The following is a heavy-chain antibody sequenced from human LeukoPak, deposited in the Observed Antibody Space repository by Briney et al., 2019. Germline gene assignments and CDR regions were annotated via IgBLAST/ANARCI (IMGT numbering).Heavy chain of an antibody. CDR1: GGSFSGYY. CDR2: INHSGST. Sequence: SETLSLTCAVYGGSFSGYYWSWIRQPPGKGLEWIGEINHSGSTNYNPSLKSRVTMSVDTSKNQFSLKLNSVTAADTAVYYCARDGDWSAFDYWGQGTLVTVSS. J-gene: IGHJ4*02. V-gene: IGHV4-34*01. D-gene: IGHD4-17*01. CDR3: ARDGDWSAFDY.